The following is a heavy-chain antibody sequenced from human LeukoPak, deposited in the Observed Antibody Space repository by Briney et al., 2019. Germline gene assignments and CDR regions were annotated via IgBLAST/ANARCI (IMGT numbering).Heavy chain of an antibody. CDR2: TYYKYKRYN. V-gene: IGHV6-1*01. Sequence: SQTLSLTFAISGDSVSSNSADWNWIRQSQSRGLVWLGSTYYKYKRYNDYPVSVKSRITINPDTSKNQFSMHLNSVNPEDYAVHYCARGYSYSYNFCIWGERTLGTVSP. CDR3: ARGYSYSYNFCI. CDR1: GDSVSSNSAD. J-gene: IGHJ4*02. D-gene: IGHD5-18*01.